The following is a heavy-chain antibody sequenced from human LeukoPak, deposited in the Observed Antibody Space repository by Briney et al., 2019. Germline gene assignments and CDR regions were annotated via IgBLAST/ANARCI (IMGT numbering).Heavy chain of an antibody. CDR3: ARPARYDYFDY. D-gene: IGHD3-3*01. J-gene: IGHJ4*02. Sequence: PSETLSLTCAVYGVSFSGYYWSWIRQPPGKGLEWIGEINHSGSTNYNPSLKSRVTISVDTSKNQFSLKLSSVTAADTAVYYCARPARYDYFDYWGQGTLVTVSS. V-gene: IGHV4-34*01. CDR2: INHSGST. CDR1: GVSFSGYY.